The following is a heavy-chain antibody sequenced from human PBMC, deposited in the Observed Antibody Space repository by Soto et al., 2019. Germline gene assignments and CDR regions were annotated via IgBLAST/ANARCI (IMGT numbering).Heavy chain of an antibody. D-gene: IGHD3-9*01. V-gene: IGHV1-46*02. Sequence: QVQLVQSGGEVRKPGASVKLSCKASGYSFNDYYIHWVRQGPGQALEWIGMINSSGGSTTYAERFQDRLTLNKDKSTRTVYMELSSLSSADKANYFCARMTTLTGFERFQDWGPGPLGSVSS. CDR2: INSSGGST. CDR3: ARMTTLTGFERFQD. J-gene: IGHJ1*01. CDR1: GYSFNDYY.